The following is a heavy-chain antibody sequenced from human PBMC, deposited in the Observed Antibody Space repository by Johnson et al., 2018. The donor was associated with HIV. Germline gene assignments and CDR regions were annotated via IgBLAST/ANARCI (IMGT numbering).Heavy chain of an antibody. V-gene: IGHV3-30-3*01. Sequence: EKLVESGGGVVQPGRSLRLSCAASGFTFSSYAMHWVRQAPGKGLEWVAVISYDGSNKYYADSVKGRFTISRDNSKNTLYLQMNSLRAEDTAVYYCARAIGYCSGGSGSGAFDIWGQGTMVTVSS. CDR3: ARAIGYCSGGSGSGAFDI. D-gene: IGHD2-15*01. CDR1: GFTFSSYA. J-gene: IGHJ3*02. CDR2: ISYDGSNK.